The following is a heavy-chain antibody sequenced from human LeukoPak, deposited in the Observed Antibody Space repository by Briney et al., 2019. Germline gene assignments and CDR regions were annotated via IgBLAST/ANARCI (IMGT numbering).Heavy chain of an antibody. Sequence: PGGSLRLSCAASGFTFSSYGMHWVRQAPGKGLEWVAVISYDGSNKYYADSVKGRFTISRDNSKNTLYLQMNSLRAEDTAVYYCARARCSSTSCYGRYYYYGMDVWGQGTTVTVSS. V-gene: IGHV3-30*03. CDR3: ARARCSSTSCYGRYYYYGMDV. CDR1: GFTFSSYG. CDR2: ISYDGSNK. D-gene: IGHD2-2*01. J-gene: IGHJ6*02.